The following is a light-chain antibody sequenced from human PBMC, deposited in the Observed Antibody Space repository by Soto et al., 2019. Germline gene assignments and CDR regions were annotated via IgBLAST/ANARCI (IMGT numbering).Light chain of an antibody. V-gene: IGKV3-15*01. J-gene: IGKJ4*01. CDR3: QHYDHWPLT. CDR1: QSVRSN. CDR2: AAS. Sequence: EIVMTQSPATLSVSPGERVTLSCRANQSVRSNLAWYQQIPGQAPRLLIYAASTRATGIPDRFSGSGSGTEFTLTISSLQSEDFAIYSCQHYDHWPLTFGGGTKVEIK.